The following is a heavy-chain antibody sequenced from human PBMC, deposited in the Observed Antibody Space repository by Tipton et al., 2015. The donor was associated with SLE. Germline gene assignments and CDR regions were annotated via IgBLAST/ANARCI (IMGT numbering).Heavy chain of an antibody. D-gene: IGHD6-13*01. Sequence: SLRLSCAASGFTFSSYAMHWVRQAPGKGLEWVAVISYDGSNKYYADSVKGRFTISRDNSKNTLYLQMNSLRAEDTAVYYCARDKYKQRQAAADSAGMDVWGQGTTVTVSS. CDR1: GFTFSSYA. CDR3: ARDKYKQRQAAADSAGMDV. V-gene: IGHV3-30-3*01. J-gene: IGHJ6*02. CDR2: ISYDGSNK.